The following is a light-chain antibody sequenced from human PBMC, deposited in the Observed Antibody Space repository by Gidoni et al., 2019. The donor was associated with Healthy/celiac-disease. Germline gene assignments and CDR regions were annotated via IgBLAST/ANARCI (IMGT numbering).Light chain of an antibody. CDR2: DAS. CDR3: QQYDIFPRT. CDR1: QDISSY. Sequence: DIQMTQSPSSLSASVGDRVTITCQASQDISSYLNWYQQKPGKAPKLLIYDASNLETGVPSRFSGSGSGTDFTFTISSLQPEDIATYYCQQYDIFPRTFGGGTKVEIK. J-gene: IGKJ4*01. V-gene: IGKV1-33*01.